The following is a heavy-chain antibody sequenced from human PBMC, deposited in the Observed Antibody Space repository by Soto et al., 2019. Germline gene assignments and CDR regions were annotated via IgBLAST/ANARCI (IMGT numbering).Heavy chain of an antibody. Sequence: SETLSLTCTVSGGSISSSSYYWGWIRQPPGKGLEWIGSIYYSGSTYYNPSLKSRVTISVDTSKNQFSLKLSSVTAADTAVYYCARRVRIAAAGDYYYGMDVWGQGTTVTVSS. J-gene: IGHJ6*02. V-gene: IGHV4-39*01. D-gene: IGHD6-13*01. CDR2: IYYSGST. CDR1: GGSISSSSYY. CDR3: ARRVRIAAAGDYYYGMDV.